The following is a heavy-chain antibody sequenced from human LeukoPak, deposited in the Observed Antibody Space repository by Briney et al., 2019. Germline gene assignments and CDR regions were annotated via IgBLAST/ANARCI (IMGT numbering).Heavy chain of an antibody. CDR1: GGSISIYY. CDR2: IYYSGST. J-gene: IGHJ4*02. CDR3: ARRDGYNGFGY. Sequence: SETLSLTCTVSGGSISIYYWSWIRQPPGKGLEWIGYIYYSGSTNYNPSLKSRVTISVDTSKNQFSLKLSSVTAADTAVYYCARRDGYNGFGYWGQGTLVTVSS. V-gene: IGHV4-59*08. D-gene: IGHD5-12*01.